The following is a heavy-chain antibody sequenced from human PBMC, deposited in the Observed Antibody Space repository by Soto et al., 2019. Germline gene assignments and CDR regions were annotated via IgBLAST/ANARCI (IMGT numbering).Heavy chain of an antibody. J-gene: IGHJ6*02. CDR1: GFTFSSYA. V-gene: IGHV3-30-3*01. Sequence: QVQLVESGGGVVQPGRSLRLSCAASGFTFSSYAMYWVRQAPGKGLEWVAVISYDGSNKYYADSVKGRFTISRDNSKNTLYLQMNSLRAEDTAVYYCARVSGYDTYGMDVWGQGTTVTVSS. CDR3: ARVSGYDTYGMDV. CDR2: ISYDGSNK. D-gene: IGHD5-12*01.